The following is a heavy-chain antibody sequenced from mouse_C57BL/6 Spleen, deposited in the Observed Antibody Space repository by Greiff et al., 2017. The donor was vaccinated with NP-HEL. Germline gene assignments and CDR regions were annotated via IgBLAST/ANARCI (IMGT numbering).Heavy chain of an antibody. Sequence: EVQRVESGGGLVKPGGSLKLSCAASGFTFSDYGMHWVRQAPEKGLEWVAYISSGSSTIYYADTVKGRFTISRDNAKNTLFLRMTSLRSEDTAMYYCARRPTFYDAMDYWGQGTSVTVSS. V-gene: IGHV5-17*01. D-gene: IGHD4-1*02. CDR1: GFTFSDYG. CDR2: ISSGSSTI. CDR3: ARRPTFYDAMDY. J-gene: IGHJ4*01.